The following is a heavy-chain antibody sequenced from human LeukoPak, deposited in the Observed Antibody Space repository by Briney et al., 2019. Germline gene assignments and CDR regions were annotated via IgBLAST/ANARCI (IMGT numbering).Heavy chain of an antibody. D-gene: IGHD6-13*01. V-gene: IGHV3-23*01. CDR3: AKVSWANYFDY. CDR2: ISGSGDNT. Sequence: QPGGSLRLSCAVSGFPFSSYAMSWVRQAPGKGLEWVSTISGSGDNTYSADSVRGRFTISRNNSKNTLYLQMNSLRAEDTAIYYCAKVSWANYFDYWGQGTLVTVSS. J-gene: IGHJ4*02. CDR1: GFPFSSYA.